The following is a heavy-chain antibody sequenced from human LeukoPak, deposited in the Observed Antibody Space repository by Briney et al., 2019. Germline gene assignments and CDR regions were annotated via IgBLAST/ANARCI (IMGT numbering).Heavy chain of an antibody. J-gene: IGHJ4*02. CDR2: IKSDGITI. CDR1: GFTFSNYM. Sequence: GSLSLSCAASGFTFSNYMMHWVRQAPGKGLVWVSRIKSDGITITYADSVKGRFTISRVNAKNTLYLQMNSLRAEDAAVYYCLRDLNWSLDQWGQGTLVTVSS. D-gene: IGHD1-20*01. CDR3: LRDLNWSLDQ. V-gene: IGHV3-74*01.